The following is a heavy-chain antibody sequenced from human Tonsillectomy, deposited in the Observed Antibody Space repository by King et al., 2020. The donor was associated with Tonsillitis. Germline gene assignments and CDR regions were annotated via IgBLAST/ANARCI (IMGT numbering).Heavy chain of an antibody. V-gene: IGHV1-46*01. D-gene: IGHD3-16*01. CDR1: GYSFTHYY. CDR2: INPSGGST. J-gene: IGHJ6*02. CDR3: ARIRPGAVRLWGWVAGVLDG. Sequence: QLVQSGAEVKKPGASVKVSCKASGYSFTHYYIHWVRQAPGQGLEGMGIINPSGGSTSYAQHLQGRVSMTRDTSRSTVYMELSSLSYEDTAVYYCARIRPGAVRLWGWVAGVLDGGGQGTTVTV.